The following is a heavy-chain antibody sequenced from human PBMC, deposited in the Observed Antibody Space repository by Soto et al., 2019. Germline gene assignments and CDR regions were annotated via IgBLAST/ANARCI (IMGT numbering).Heavy chain of an antibody. D-gene: IGHD3-3*01. Sequence: SETLSLTCTVSGGSISSSSYYWGWIRQPPGKGLEWIGSIYYSGSTYYNPSLKSRVTISVDTSKNQFSLKLSSVTAADTAVYYCARLWSGGYDFWSGYYSFFDYWGQGTLVTVSS. CDR1: GGSISSSSYY. J-gene: IGHJ4*02. CDR3: ARLWSGGYDFWSGYYSFFDY. CDR2: IYYSGST. V-gene: IGHV4-39*01.